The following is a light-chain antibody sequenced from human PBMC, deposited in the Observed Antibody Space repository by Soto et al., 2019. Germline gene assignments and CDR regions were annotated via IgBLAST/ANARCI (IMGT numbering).Light chain of an antibody. CDR1: SSNIGAGYP. J-gene: IGLJ2*01. V-gene: IGLV1-40*01. CDR3: GTWDSSLSAVV. CDR2: G. Sequence: QSVLTQPPSVSGAPGQRVTISCTGSSSNIGAGYPVHWYQQLPGTAPKLLVAGNRPSGVPDRFSVSKSGASASLAITGLQAEDEADYYCGTWDSSLSAVVFGGGTKLTVL.